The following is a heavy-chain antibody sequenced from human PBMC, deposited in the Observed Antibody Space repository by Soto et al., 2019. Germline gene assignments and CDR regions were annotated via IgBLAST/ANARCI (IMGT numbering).Heavy chain of an antibody. CDR3: ARYRAKWKDYYYYGMDV. V-gene: IGHV4-30-4*01. D-gene: IGHD1-20*01. CDR1: GGSISSGDDF. J-gene: IGHJ6*02. Sequence: QVQLQESGPGLVKPSQPLSLTCTVSGGSISSGDDFWTWIRQPPGKGLEWIGYIYYSGSTYYNPSLKSRLTMSVDTSKNQFSLKLSSVTAADTAVYYCARYRAKWKDYYYYGMDVWGHGTTVTVSS. CDR2: IYYSGST.